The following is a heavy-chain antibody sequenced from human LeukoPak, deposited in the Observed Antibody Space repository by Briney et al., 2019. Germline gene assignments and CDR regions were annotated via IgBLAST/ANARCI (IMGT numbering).Heavy chain of an antibody. CDR3: ARGAFGVLLSAFDI. D-gene: IGHD3-3*01. V-gene: IGHV4-38-2*02. Sequence: PSETLSLTCTVSGYSISSGYYWGWIRQPPGKGLEWIGNIYHSGSTYSNPSLKSRVIISVDTSKNQFSLKLSSVTAADTAVYWCARGAFGVLLSAFDIWGQGTMVTVSS. CDR1: GYSISSGYY. J-gene: IGHJ3*02. CDR2: IYHSGST.